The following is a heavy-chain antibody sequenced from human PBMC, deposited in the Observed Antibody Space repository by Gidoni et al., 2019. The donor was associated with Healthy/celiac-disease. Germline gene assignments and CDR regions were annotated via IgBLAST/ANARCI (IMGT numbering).Heavy chain of an antibody. CDR2: IIPIFGTA. CDR1: GGTFSSYA. CDR3: ASAAGSSLTSLGMDV. V-gene: IGHV1-69*01. J-gene: IGHJ6*02. Sequence: QVQLVQSGAEVKKTGSSVTVSCKASGGTFSSYAISWVRQAPGQGLEWMGGIIPIFGTANYAQKFQGRVTSTADESTSTAYMELSSLRSEDTAVYYCASAAGSSLTSLGMDVWGQGTTVTVSS. D-gene: IGHD3-10*01.